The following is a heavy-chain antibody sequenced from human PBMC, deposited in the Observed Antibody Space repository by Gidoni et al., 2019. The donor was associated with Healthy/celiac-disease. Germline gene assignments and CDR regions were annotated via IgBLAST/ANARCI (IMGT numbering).Heavy chain of an antibody. CDR1: GGSISSYY. J-gene: IGHJ4*02. Sequence: QVQLQESGPGLVKPSETLSLTCTVSGGSISSYYWSWIRQPPGKGLEWIGYIYYSGSTNYNPSLKSRVTISVDTSKNQFSLKLSSVTAADTAVYYCAGTSPPRLETQAPAASSSWYPGVDYWGQGTLVTVSS. V-gene: IGHV4-59*08. CDR2: IYYSGST. CDR3: AGTSPPRLETQAPAASSSWYPGVDY. D-gene: IGHD6-13*01.